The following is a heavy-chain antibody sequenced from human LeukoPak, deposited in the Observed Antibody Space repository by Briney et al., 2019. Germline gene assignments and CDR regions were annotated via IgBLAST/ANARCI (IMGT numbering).Heavy chain of an antibody. CDR3: ARRPRGVIIKSWFDP. CDR2: INHSGST. J-gene: IGHJ5*02. V-gene: IGHV4-34*01. CDR1: GGSFSGYY. Sequence: PSETLSLTCAVYGGSFSGYYWSWIRQPPGKGLEWIGEINHSGSTNYNPSLKSRVTISVDTSKNQFSLNLSSVTAADTAVYYCARRPRGVIIKSWFDPWGQGTLVTVSS. D-gene: IGHD3-10*01.